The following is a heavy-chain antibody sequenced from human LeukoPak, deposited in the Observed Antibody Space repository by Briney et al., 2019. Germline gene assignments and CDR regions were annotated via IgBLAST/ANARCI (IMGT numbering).Heavy chain of an antibody. CDR2: IIPIFGTA. D-gene: IGHD3-3*01. J-gene: IGHJ4*02. Sequence: GSSVKVSCKASGGTFSSYAISWVRQAPGQGLEWMVGIIPIFGTANYAQKFQGRVTITADESTSTAYTELSSLRSEDTAVYYCARDSRLGYDFWSGYSDYWGQRTLVTVSS. V-gene: IGHV1-69*01. CDR3: ARDSRLGYDFWSGYSDY. CDR1: GGTFSSYA.